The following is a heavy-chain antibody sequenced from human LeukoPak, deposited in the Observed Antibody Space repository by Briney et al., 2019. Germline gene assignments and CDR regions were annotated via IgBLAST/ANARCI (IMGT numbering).Heavy chain of an antibody. CDR2: TSSSDAGT. CDR3: AELGITMIGGV. V-gene: IGHV3-23*01. Sequence: GGSLRLSCAASGFTLSTYAMSWVRQTPGKGLEWVAATSSSDAGTYHADSVRGRFTISRDNSKNSLYLQMNSLRAEDTAVYYCAELGITMIGGVWGKGTTVTISS. J-gene: IGHJ6*04. CDR1: GFTLSTYA. D-gene: IGHD3-10*02.